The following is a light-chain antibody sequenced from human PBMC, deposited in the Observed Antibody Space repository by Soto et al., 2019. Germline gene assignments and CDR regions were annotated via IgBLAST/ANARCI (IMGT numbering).Light chain of an antibody. J-gene: IGKJ1*01. V-gene: IGKV1-5*03. Sequence: DIQMTQSPSTLSASVGYRVTITCRASQSISSWLAWYQQKPGKAPKLLIYKASSLESGVPSRFSGSGSGTDFTLTISSPQSEDFAVYFCQQYHILPSWTFGQGTKVDIK. CDR2: KAS. CDR1: QSISSW. CDR3: QQYHILPSWT.